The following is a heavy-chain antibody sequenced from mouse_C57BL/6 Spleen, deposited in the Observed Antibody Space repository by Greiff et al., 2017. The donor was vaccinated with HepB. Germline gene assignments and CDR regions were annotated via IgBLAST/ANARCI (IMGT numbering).Heavy chain of an antibody. V-gene: IGHV1-64*01. J-gene: IGHJ2*01. CDR1: GYTFTSYW. D-gene: IGHD4-1*01. CDR3: ARSLTGHCDY. CDR2: IHPNSGST. Sequence: QVQLQQPGAELVKPGASVKLSCKASGYTFTSYWMHWVKPRPGQGLEWIGMIHPNSGSTNYNEKFKSKATLTVDKSSSTAYMQLSSLTAEDSAVYYCARSLTGHCDYWGQGTTLTVSS.